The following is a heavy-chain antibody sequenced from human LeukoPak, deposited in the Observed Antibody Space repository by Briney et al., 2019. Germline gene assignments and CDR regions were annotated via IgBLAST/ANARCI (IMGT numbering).Heavy chain of an antibody. CDR3: ARDSRFYYYYYMDV. V-gene: IGHV3-20*04. CDR1: GFTFDDYG. D-gene: IGHD2/OR15-2a*01. CDR2: INWNGGST. J-gene: IGHJ6*03. Sequence: PGGSLRLSCAASGFTFDDYGMSWVRQAPGKGLEWVSGINWNGGSTGYADSVKGRFTISRDNATNSLYLQMNSLRAEDTALYYCARDSRFYYYYYMDVWGKGTTVTVSS.